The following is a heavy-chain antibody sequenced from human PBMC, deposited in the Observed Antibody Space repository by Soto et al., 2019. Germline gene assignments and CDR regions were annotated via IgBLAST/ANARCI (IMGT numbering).Heavy chain of an antibody. J-gene: IGHJ4*02. CDR3: ARDNGYYDF. V-gene: IGHV1-18*04. Sequence: RMVQSGTDENQPGASGKISCNTSGYTFASYSRNRVRQAPGQGLEWMAWISTYSYNTRVAERVPGRVTMTLDKSARTSFMEMWGLTSDDTAVYFCARDNGYYDFWGQGTLVSVSS. CDR1: GYTFASYS. CDR2: ISTYSYNT.